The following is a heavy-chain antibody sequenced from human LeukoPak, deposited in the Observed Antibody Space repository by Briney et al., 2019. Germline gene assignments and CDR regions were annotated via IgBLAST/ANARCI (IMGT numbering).Heavy chain of an antibody. CDR3: ARGGGYSDDAFDI. CDR1: GGSISSSSYY. J-gene: IGHJ3*02. CDR2: IYYSGST. D-gene: IGHD2-21*01. V-gene: IGHV4-39*07. Sequence: SETLSLTCTVSGGSISSSSYYWGWIRQPPGKGLEWIGSIYYSGSTYYNPSLKSRVTISVDMSKNQFSLKLSSVTAADTAVYYCARGGGYSDDAFDIWGQGTIVTVSS.